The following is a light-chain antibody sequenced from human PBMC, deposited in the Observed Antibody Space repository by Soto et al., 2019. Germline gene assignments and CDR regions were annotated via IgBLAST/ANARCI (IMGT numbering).Light chain of an antibody. V-gene: IGLV2-14*01. CDR2: EVS. CDR1: SSDVGGYNY. CDR3: RSYTSSSTLYG. J-gene: IGLJ1*01. Sequence: QSALTQPASVSGSPGQSITISCTGTSSDVGGYNYVSWYQQHPGKAPKLMIYEVSNRPSGVSNRFSGSKSGNTASLTISGLQAEDEADYYCRSYTSSSTLYGFGTGTKVTVL.